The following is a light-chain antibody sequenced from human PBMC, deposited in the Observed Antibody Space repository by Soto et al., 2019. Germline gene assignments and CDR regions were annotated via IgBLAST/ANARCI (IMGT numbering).Light chain of an antibody. CDR1: QGIRND. CDR3: RQYYNYPYT. Sequence: AIQMTQSPSSLSASVGDRVTITCRASQGIRNDLGWYQQKPGKAPKLLIYAASSLPSGVPSRFSGSGAGTDFTLTISILQPADFATYDCRQYYNYPYTVGQGTKLEIK. V-gene: IGKV1-6*01. CDR2: AAS. J-gene: IGKJ2*01.